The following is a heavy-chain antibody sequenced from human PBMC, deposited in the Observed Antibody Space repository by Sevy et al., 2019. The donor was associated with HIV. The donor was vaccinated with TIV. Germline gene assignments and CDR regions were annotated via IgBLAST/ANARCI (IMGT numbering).Heavy chain of an antibody. CDR2: ISGSGGST. V-gene: IGHV3-23*01. D-gene: IGHD3-22*01. J-gene: IGHJ3*02. CDR3: AKVVTMIVVVTNDAFDI. CDR1: GFTFSSYA. Sequence: GGSLRLSCAASGFTFSSYAMSWVRQAPGKGLEWVSAISGSGGSTYYADSVKGRFTIPRDNSKNTLYLQMNSLRAEDTAVYYCAKVVTMIVVVTNDAFDIWGQGTMVTVSS.